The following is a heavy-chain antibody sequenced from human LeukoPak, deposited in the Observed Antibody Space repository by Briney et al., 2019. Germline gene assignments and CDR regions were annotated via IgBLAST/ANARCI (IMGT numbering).Heavy chain of an antibody. D-gene: IGHD3-22*01. J-gene: IGHJ5*02. V-gene: IGHV3-20*04. CDR1: GFKFDDYG. CDR2: INWNGAWT. CDR3: AGYYYDSSRGFDL. Sequence: GGSLRLSCAASGFKFDDYGMRWVRQAPGKGLEWVCDINWNGAWTGYADSVKGRFTISRDNAKNSLYLQMNSLRAEDTALYYCAGYYYDSSRGFDLWGQGTLVTVSA.